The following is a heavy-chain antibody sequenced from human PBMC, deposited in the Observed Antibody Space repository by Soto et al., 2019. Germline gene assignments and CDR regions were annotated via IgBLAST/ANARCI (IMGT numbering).Heavy chain of an antibody. CDR2: IIPIFGTA. J-gene: IGHJ5*02. D-gene: IGHD5-12*01. CDR1: GGTFSSYA. Sequence: GASVKVSCKASGGTFSSYAISWVRQAPGQGLEWMGGIIPIFGTANYAQKFQGRVTITADESTSTAYMELSSLRSEDTAVYYCAREEDIVATGNWFDPWGLGTLVTVSS. V-gene: IGHV1-69*13. CDR3: AREEDIVATGNWFDP.